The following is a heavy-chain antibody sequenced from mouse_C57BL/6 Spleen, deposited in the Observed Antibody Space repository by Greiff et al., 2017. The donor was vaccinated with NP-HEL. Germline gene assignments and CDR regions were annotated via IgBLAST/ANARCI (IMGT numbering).Heavy chain of an antibody. V-gene: IGHV5-16*01. CDR2: INYDGSST. CDR1: GFTFSDYY. Sequence: EVQRVESEGGLVQPGSSMKLSCTASGFTFSDYYMAWVRQVPEKGLEWVANINYDGSSTYYLDSLKSRFIISRDNAKNILYLQMSSLKSDDTATYYWARGGWNFDYWGQGTTLTVSS. J-gene: IGHJ2*01. CDR3: ARGGWNFDY. D-gene: IGHD2-3*01.